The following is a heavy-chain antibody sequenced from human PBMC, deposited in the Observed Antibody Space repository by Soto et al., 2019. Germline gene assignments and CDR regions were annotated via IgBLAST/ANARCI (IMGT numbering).Heavy chain of an antibody. V-gene: IGHV1-69*06. CDR2: IIPIFGTA. D-gene: IGHD4-17*01. J-gene: IGHJ6*02. CDR3: AIEPTTGSYYYYYGMDV. Sequence: QVQLVQSGAEVKKPGSSVKVSCKASGGTFSSYAISWVRQAPGQGLEWMGGIIPIFGTANYAQKFRGRVTITADKSTSTAYMELSSLRSEDTAVYCCAIEPTTGSYYYYYGMDVWGQGTTVTVSS. CDR1: GGTFSSYA.